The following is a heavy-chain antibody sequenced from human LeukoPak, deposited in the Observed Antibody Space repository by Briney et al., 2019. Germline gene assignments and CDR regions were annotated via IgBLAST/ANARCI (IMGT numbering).Heavy chain of an antibody. CDR1: GFTFTSYT. Sequence: PGRSLRLSCAASGFTFTSYTMHWVRQAPGKGLDWVALISYDGSNKYYADSGKGRFTISRDNAKNSLYLQMNSLRAEDTAVYSCARDKTRGLGYSHSKSGNYFDYWGQGTLVTVSS. V-gene: IGHV3-30*04. CDR3: ARDKTRGLGYSHSKSGNYFDY. D-gene: IGHD5-18*01. CDR2: ISYDGSNK. J-gene: IGHJ4*02.